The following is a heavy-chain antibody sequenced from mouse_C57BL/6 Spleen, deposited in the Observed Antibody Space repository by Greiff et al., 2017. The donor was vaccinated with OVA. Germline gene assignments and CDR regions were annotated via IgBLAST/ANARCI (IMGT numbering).Heavy chain of an antibody. Sequence: VHLVESGPGLVQPSQSLSITCTVSGFSLTSYGVHWVRQSPGKGLEWLGVIWSGGSTDYNAAFISRLSISKDNSKSQVFFKMNSLQADDTAIYYCASITTVVATDAMDYWGQGTSVTVSS. CDR3: ASITTVVATDAMDY. V-gene: IGHV2-2*01. CDR1: GFSLTSYG. D-gene: IGHD1-1*01. J-gene: IGHJ4*01. CDR2: IWSGGST.